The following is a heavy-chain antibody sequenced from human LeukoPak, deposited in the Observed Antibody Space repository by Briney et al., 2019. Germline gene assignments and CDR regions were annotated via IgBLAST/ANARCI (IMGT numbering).Heavy chain of an antibody. D-gene: IGHD4-17*01. CDR2: IYYSGST. Sequence: SETLSLTCTVSGGSISSGGYYWSWIRQHPGKGLEWIGYIYYSGSTYYNPSLKSRVTISVDTSKNQFSLKLSSVTAADTAVYYCARGPDTVTTDFKGGWFDPWGQGTLVTVSS. CDR3: ARGPDTVTTDFKGGWFDP. CDR1: GGSISSGGYY. V-gene: IGHV4-31*03. J-gene: IGHJ5*02.